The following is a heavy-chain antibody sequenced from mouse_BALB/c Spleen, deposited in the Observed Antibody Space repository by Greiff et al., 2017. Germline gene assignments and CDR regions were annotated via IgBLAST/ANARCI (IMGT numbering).Heavy chain of an antibody. CDR2: IRSKSNNYAT. Sequence: EVQRVESGGGLVQPKGSLKLSCAASGFTFNTYAMNWVRQAPGKGLEWVARIRSKSNNYATYYADSVKDRFTISRDDSQSMLYLQMNNLKTEDTAMYYCVRHGSSYERYYAMDYWGQGTSVTVSS. V-gene: IGHV10-1*02. J-gene: IGHJ4*01. CDR3: VRHGSSYERYYAMDY. CDR1: GFTFNTYA. D-gene: IGHD1-1*01.